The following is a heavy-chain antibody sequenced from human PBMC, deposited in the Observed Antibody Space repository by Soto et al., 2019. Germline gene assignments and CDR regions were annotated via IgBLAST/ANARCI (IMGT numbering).Heavy chain of an antibody. CDR3: ARDIMGTNYYYYGMDV. V-gene: IGHV4-61*08. CDR2: IYYSGST. CDR1: GCSISRGGYY. J-gene: IGHJ6*02. D-gene: IGHD2-8*01. Sequence: SETLSLTCTVSGCSISRGGYYSSWVRQHPGKGLEWIGYIYYSGSTNYNPSLKSRVTISVDTSKNQFSLKLSSVTAADTAVYYCARDIMGTNYYYYGMDVWGQGTTVTVSS.